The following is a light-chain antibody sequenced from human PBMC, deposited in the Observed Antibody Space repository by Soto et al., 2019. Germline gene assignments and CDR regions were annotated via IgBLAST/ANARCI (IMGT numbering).Light chain of an antibody. V-gene: IGKV4-1*01. CDR1: QSVLYTSNKKNY. J-gene: IGKJ2*01. Sequence: DIVMTQSPYALAVSLGERATINCKSSQSVLYTSNKKNYLGWYQQTPGQPPKLLISRASAREAGVPDRFSGSGSGTDFPLTISSLQAEDVAVYYCQQYYGSPYTFGQGNKLEIK. CDR2: RAS. CDR3: QQYYGSPYT.